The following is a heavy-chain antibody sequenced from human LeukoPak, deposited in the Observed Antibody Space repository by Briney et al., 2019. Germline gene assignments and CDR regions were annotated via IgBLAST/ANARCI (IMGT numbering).Heavy chain of an antibody. D-gene: IGHD6-19*01. V-gene: IGHV3-30*04. CDR3: ARSYSSGWYGASYFDY. J-gene: IGHJ4*02. CDR2: ISYDGSNK. Sequence: PGGSLRLSCAASGFTFSSYAMHWVRQAPGKGLEWVAVISYDGSNKYYADSVKGRFTISRDNYKNTLYQQMNSLRAEDTAVYYCARSYSSGWYGASYFDYWGQGTLVTVSS. CDR1: GFTFSSYA.